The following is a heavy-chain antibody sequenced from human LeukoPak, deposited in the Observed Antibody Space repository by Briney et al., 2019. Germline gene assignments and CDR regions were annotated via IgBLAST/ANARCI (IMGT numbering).Heavy chain of an antibody. CDR2: IDAGNGKT. D-gene: IGHD1-26*01. J-gene: IGHJ4*02. CDR3: ARDMGSGSLHY. V-gene: IGHV1-3*01. Sequence: GASVKVSCKPSGYTFTTYAIHWVRQAPGQRLEWMGWIDAGNGKTRYSQKFQGRVTIIRDTSASTVYMELSSLGSEDTAVYYCARDMGSGSLHYWGQGTLVTVSS. CDR1: GYTFTTYA.